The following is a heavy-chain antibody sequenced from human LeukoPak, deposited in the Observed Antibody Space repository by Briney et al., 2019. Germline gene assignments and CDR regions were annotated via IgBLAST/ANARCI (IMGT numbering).Heavy chain of an antibody. CDR3: AKDVAVEDYYYMDV. Sequence: GGSLRLSCAASGFTFSGYAMSWVRQAPGKGLEWVSAISGSGGSTYYADSVKGRFTISRDNSKNTLYLQMNSLRAEDTAVYYCAKDVAVEDYYYMDVWGKGTTVTVSS. CDR1: GFTFSGYA. J-gene: IGHJ6*03. CDR2: ISGSGGST. V-gene: IGHV3-23*01. D-gene: IGHD4-23*01.